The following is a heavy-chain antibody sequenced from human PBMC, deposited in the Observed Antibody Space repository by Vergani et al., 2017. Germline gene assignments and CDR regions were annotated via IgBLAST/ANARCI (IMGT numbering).Heavy chain of an antibody. CDR1: GYSFTSYW. Sequence: EVQLVQSGAEVNKPGESLKISCKGSGYSFTSYWIGWVRQMPGKGLEWMGIIYPGDSDTRYTPSFQGQVTISADKSISTAYLQWSSLKASDTAMYYCARQSNMIVVVSSTMDAFDIWGQGTMVTVSS. CDR3: ARQSNMIVVVSSTMDAFDI. J-gene: IGHJ3*02. CDR2: IYPGDSDT. D-gene: IGHD3-22*01. V-gene: IGHV5-51*01.